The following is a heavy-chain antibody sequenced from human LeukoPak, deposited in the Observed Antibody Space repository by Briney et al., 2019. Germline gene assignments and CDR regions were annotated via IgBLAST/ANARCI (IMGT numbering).Heavy chain of an antibody. CDR1: GGSISSSNW. D-gene: IGHD5-12*01. J-gene: IGHJ3*02. V-gene: IGHV4-4*02. CDR2: IYHSGST. CDR3: ARLGGIVATHAFDI. Sequence: SETQSLTCAVSGGSISSSNWWSWVRQPPGKGLEWIGEIYHSGSTNYNPSLKSRVTISVDKSKNQFSLKLSSVTAADTAVYYCARLGGIVATHAFDIWGQGTMVTVSS.